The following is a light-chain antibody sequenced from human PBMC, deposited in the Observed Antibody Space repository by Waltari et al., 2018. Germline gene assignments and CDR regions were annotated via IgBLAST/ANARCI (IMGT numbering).Light chain of an antibody. V-gene: IGKV3-15*01. CDR1: QSVSIN. CDR2: DAS. Sequence: EILMPQSPATLSVSLGERANISCRASQSVSINLAWYQQKPGQALRLLIYDASTRAPSTPARFRGSGSGTEFTLTISSLQSEDSAIYYCQQYNRWPPITFGQGTRLEIK. J-gene: IGKJ5*01. CDR3: QQYNRWPPIT.